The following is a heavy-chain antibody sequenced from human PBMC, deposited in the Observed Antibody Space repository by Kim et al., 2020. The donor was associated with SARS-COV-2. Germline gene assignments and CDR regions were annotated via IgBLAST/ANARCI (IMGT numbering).Heavy chain of an antibody. D-gene: IGHD1-26*01. V-gene: IGHV3-33*01. J-gene: IGHJ4*02. CDR3: ARGRYSGSYLDY. Sequence: YYADSVKGRFTIARDNSKNTLDLQMNSLRAEDTAVYYCARGRYSGSYLDYWGQGTLVTVSS.